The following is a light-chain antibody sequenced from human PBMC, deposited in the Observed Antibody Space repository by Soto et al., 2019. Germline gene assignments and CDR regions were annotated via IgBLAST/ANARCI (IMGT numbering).Light chain of an antibody. V-gene: IGKV3-20*01. CDR2: GAS. J-gene: IGKJ1*01. CDR1: QSVSSNY. Sequence: EIVLTQSPGTLSLSPGERATLSCRASQSVSSNYLAWYLQKPGQAPRLLIYGASSRATGIPDRFRGSGSGTEFTLTISSLEPEDCAVYYCQQFGGSLTWTFGQGTKVDIK. CDR3: QQFGGSLTWT.